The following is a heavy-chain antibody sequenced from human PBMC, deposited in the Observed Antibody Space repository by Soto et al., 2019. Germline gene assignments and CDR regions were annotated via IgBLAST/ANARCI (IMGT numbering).Heavy chain of an antibody. J-gene: IGHJ5*02. V-gene: IGHV1-69*13. CDR1: GGTFSSYA. CDR3: ARDLRYYDSSGYYDLDP. Sequence: ASVKVSCKASGGTFSSYAISWVRQAPGQGLEWMGGIIPIFGTANYAQKFQGRVTITASESTSTAYMELSSLRSEDTAVYYCARDLRYYDSSGYYDLDPWGQGTLVTVSS. D-gene: IGHD3-22*01. CDR2: IIPIFGTA.